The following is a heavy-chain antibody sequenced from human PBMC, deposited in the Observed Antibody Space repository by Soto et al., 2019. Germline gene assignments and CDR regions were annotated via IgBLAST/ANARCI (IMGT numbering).Heavy chain of an antibody. D-gene: IGHD3-22*01. Sequence: PSETLSLTCAVSGGSISSGGYSWSWIRQPPGKGLEWIGFIFHSGSTNYNPSLRGRVTLSVDTSKNQFSLKLSSMTAADTGVYYCARALFSYDEIGCGPRPHSYYYGLDVWGQGTPVTVSS. CDR3: ARALFSYDEIGCGPRPHSYYYGLDV. V-gene: IGHV4-30-2*01. J-gene: IGHJ6*02. CDR1: GGSISSGGYS. CDR2: IFHSGST.